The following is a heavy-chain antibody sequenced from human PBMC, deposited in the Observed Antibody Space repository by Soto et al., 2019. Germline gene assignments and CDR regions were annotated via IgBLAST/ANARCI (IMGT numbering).Heavy chain of an antibody. CDR3: AKALRGYSGSYYYFYMDV. D-gene: IGHD5-12*01. J-gene: IGHJ6*03. V-gene: IGHV3-23*01. CDR1: GFTFSSSA. CDR2: ISGNSGST. Sequence: EVQLLESGGGLAQPGGSLGLSCAASGFTFSSSAMSWVRQAPGKGLEWVSVISGNSGSTYYADSVKGRFTISRDNSKNTLYLQMNSLRAEDTSVYYCAKALRGYSGSYYYFYMDVWGKGTTVTVSS.